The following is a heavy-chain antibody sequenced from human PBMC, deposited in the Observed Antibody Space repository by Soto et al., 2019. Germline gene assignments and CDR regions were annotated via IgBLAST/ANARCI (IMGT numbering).Heavy chain of an antibody. V-gene: IGHV1-46*01. CDR3: ARDHSISSSGAWWLDT. J-gene: IGHJ5*02. Sequence: ASVKVSCKASGYTFTSNWIHWVRRAPGQGLEWMGIINPSGGSTYYAQKFQGRVTLTRDTSTSTVYMELTSLTSEDTAVYYCARDHSISSSGAWWLDTWGQGTLVTVPS. D-gene: IGHD6-13*01. CDR2: INPSGGST. CDR1: GYTFTSNW.